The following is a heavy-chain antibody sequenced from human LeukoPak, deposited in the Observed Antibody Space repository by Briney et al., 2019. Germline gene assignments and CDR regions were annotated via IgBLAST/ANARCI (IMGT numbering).Heavy chain of an antibody. D-gene: IGHD2-2*01. V-gene: IGHV3-30*18. CDR1: GFTFSHYG. CDR3: AKDGFCTTTNCYHNHFDS. J-gene: IGHJ4*02. CDR2: IANDGSNK. Sequence: PGGSLRLSCAASGFTFSHYGMHWVRQAPGKGLEWAALIANDGSNKDYADSVKGRFTISRDNSKNTLYLQMNSLRAEDTAVYHCAKDGFCTTTNCYHNHFDSWGQGTLVTVSS.